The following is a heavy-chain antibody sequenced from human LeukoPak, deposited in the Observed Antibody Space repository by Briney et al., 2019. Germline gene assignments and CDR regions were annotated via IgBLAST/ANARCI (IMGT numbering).Heavy chain of an antibody. CDR2: INHSGST. J-gene: IGHJ4*02. CDR1: GGSFSGYY. V-gene: IGHV4-34*01. Sequence: SETLSLTCAVYGGSFSGYYWSWIRQPPGKGLEWIGEINHSGSTNYNPSLKSRVTISVDTSKNQFSLKLSSVTAADTAVYYCARGRGYWGQGTLVTVSS. CDR3: ARGRGY.